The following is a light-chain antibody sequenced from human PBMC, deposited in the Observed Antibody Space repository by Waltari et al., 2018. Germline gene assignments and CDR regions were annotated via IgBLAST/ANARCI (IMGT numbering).Light chain of an antibody. CDR3: QQYHTYPWT. V-gene: IGKV1-8*01. Sequence: AIRMTQSPASLSASTGDRVPISCRASQGFSTYLAWYQQKPGKAPSLLIYASSTLESGVPSKFSGSGSGTDFTLTISCLQSEDFATYYCQQYHTYPWTFGQGTKVEI. CDR1: QGFSTY. CDR2: ASS. J-gene: IGKJ1*01.